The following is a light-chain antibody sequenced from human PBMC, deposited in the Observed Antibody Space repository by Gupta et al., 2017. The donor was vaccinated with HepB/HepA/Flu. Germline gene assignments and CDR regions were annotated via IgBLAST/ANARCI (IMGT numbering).Light chain of an antibody. J-gene: IGLJ3*02. CDR1: NLASKS. Sequence: SYVMAQPPSVPVAPRKTARITCGGNNLASKSVHWYPQKTGQAPVLVIYNDSEWPSGIPGRFSGSNAGNTATLTISRVEAGDEAAYYCQVWDSSSDHRVFGGGTKLTVL. CDR2: NDS. V-gene: IGLV3-21*04. CDR3: QVWDSSSDHRV.